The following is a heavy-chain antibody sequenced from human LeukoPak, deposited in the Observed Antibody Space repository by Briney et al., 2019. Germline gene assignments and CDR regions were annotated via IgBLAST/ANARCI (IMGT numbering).Heavy chain of an antibody. CDR3: ARDRYTYGEHDAFDI. Sequence: SSQTLSLTCGVSGGSISSAGYSWSWIRQPPGKGLEWIGFLYYTGSTYYNPSLKTRVVISVDTSKNQFSLKLNSMTAADTAVYYCARDRYTYGEHDAFDIWGQGTMVTVSS. CDR2: LYYTGST. V-gene: IGHV4-30-4*07. J-gene: IGHJ3*02. D-gene: IGHD5-18*01. CDR1: GGSISSAGYS.